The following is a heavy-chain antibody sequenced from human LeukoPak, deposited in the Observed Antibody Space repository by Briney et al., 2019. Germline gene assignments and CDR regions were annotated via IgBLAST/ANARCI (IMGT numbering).Heavy chain of an antibody. J-gene: IGHJ4*02. CDR2: IYPGDSDT. CDR3: ARHGPSTTGTTQLGY. Sequence: GESLKISCKGSGYSFTSYWIGWVRPMAGKGLEWMGIIYPGDSDTRYSPSFQGQVTISADKSISTAYLQWSSLKASDTAMYYCARHGPSTTGTTQLGYWGQGTLATVSS. V-gene: IGHV5-51*01. CDR1: GYSFTSYW. D-gene: IGHD1-1*01.